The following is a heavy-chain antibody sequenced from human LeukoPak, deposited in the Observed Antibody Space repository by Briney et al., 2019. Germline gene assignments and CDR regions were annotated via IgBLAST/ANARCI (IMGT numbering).Heavy chain of an antibody. CDR2: VYYSGST. D-gene: IGHD3-16*01. J-gene: IGHJ3*01. V-gene: IGHV4-59*01. CDR3: ARGPRTDAF. Sequence: PSETLSLTRTVSGGSMSTEYWSWIRQPPGKGLEWIGYVYYSGSTGYNPSLESRVTISVDTSKSQFSLRLRSLTAADTAVYFCARGPRTDAFWGQGTMVTVSS. CDR1: GGSMSTEY.